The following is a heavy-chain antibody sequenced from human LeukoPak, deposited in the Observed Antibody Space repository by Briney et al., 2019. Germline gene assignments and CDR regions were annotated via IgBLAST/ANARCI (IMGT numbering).Heavy chain of an antibody. J-gene: IGHJ4*02. V-gene: IGHV1-18*01. D-gene: IGHD3-22*01. CDR2: ISAYNGNT. CDR1: GYTFTSYG. Sequence: ASVTVSFKASGYTFTSYGISWVRQAPGQGLEWMGWISAYNGNTNYAQKLQGRVTMTTDTSTSTAYMELRSLRSDDTAVYYCARKDYYDSLDYWGQGTLVTVSS. CDR3: ARKDYYDSLDY.